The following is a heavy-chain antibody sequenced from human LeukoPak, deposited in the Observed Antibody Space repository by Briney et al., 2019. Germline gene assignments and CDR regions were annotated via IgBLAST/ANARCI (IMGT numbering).Heavy chain of an antibody. J-gene: IGHJ4*02. Sequence: PGGSLRLSRAASGFTFSSYGMHWVRQAPGKGLEWVAVIWYDGSNKYYADSVKGRFTTSRDNSKNTLYLQMNSLRAEDTAVYYCARDYYDSSGFDYWGQGTLVTVSS. D-gene: IGHD3-22*01. CDR1: GFTFSSYG. CDR3: ARDYYDSSGFDY. CDR2: IWYDGSNK. V-gene: IGHV3-33*01.